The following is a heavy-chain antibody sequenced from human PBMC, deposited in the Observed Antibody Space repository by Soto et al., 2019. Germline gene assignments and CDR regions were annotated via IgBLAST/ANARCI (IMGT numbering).Heavy chain of an antibody. CDR3: AKSMGGTANGMDV. CDR1: GGSISSGDYY. D-gene: IGHD2-15*01. J-gene: IGHJ6*02. CDR2: IYYSGST. Sequence: SETLSLTCTVSGGSISSGDYYWSWIRQPPGKGLEWIGYIYYSGSTYYNPSLKSRVTISVDTSKNQFSLRAEDTALYYCAKSMGGTANGMDVWGQGTTVTVSS. V-gene: IGHV4-30-4*02.